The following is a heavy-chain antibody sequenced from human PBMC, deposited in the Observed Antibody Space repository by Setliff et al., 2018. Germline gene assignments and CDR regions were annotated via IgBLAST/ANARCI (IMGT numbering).Heavy chain of an antibody. CDR3: ARQPGDEQQLVGD. V-gene: IGHV4-38-2*01. D-gene: IGHD6-13*01. Sequence: PSETLSLTCAVSGYSIRSGYYWGWIRQPPGKGLEWIGSIYHSGSTYYSPSLKSRVTISVDTSKNQFSLNLTSVTAADTALYYCARQPGDEQQLVGDWGQGTLVT. J-gene: IGHJ4*02. CDR1: GYSIRSGYY. CDR2: IYHSGST.